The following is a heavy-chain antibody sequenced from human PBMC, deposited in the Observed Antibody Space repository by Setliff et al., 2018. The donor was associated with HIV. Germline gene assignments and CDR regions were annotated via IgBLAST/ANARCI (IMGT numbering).Heavy chain of an antibody. J-gene: IGHJ4*01. Sequence: GGSLRLSCGASGFSFSSYSMHWVRQAPGKGLEWVSSINSGSNYIYYTDSVKGRFAISRDNAKNSLNLEMNSLRAEDTAIYYCASSRPPDDSSGYLDHWGQGTLVTVSS. V-gene: IGHV3-21*04. CDR1: GFSFSSYS. D-gene: IGHD3-22*01. CDR3: ASSRPPDDSSGYLDH. CDR2: INSGSNYI.